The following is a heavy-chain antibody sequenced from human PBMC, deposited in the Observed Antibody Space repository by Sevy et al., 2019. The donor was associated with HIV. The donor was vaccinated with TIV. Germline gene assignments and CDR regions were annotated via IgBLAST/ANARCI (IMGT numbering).Heavy chain of an antibody. Sequence: ASVKVSCKASGYTFTSYGISWMRQAPGQGLEWMGWISAYNGNTNYAQKLQGRVTMTTDTSTSTAYMELRSLRSDDTAVYYCARDYGGYCSSTSCYNYYYYGMDVWGQGTTVTVSS. V-gene: IGHV1-18*01. CDR3: ARDYGGYCSSTSCYNYYYYGMDV. J-gene: IGHJ6*02. CDR1: GYTFTSYG. D-gene: IGHD2-2*02. CDR2: ISAYNGNT.